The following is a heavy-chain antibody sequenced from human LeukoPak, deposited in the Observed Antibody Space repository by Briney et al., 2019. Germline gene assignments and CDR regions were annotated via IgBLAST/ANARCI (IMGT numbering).Heavy chain of an antibody. CDR1: GFTFSSYS. D-gene: IGHD2-2*01. V-gene: IGHV3-21*01. CDR2: ISSSSSYI. CDR3: ARDLLKTYIVVVPAAFDP. Sequence: GGSLRLSCAASGFTFSSYSMNWVRQAPGKGLEWVSSISSSSSYIYYADSVKGRFTISRDNAKNSLYLQMDSLRAEDTAVYYCARDLLKTYIVVVPAAFDPWGQGTLVTVSS. J-gene: IGHJ5*02.